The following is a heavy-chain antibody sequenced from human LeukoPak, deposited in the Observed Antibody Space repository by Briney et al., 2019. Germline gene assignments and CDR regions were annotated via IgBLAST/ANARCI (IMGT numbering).Heavy chain of an antibody. CDR2: IDHRGRA. Sequence: PSETLSLTCAVYGTSFSGYYWSWIRQPPGKGLEWIGEIDHRGRAKYNPSLKGRVSTSIDTPKNQFSLNLSSVTAADTAVYYCARDVDTALMDVWGEGTTVIVSS. D-gene: IGHD5-18*01. V-gene: IGHV4-34*01. J-gene: IGHJ6*04. CDR3: ARDVDTALMDV. CDR1: GTSFSGYY.